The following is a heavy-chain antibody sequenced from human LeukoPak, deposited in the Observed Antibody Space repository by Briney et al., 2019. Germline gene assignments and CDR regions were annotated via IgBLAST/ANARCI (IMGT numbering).Heavy chain of an antibody. CDR2: INHSGST. CDR1: GVSFSGYY. CDR3: ASRTTMVTSY. D-gene: IGHD5-18*01. J-gene: IGHJ4*02. Sequence: SETLSLTCAVYGVSFSGYYWSWIRQPPGKGLEWIGEINHSGSTNYNPSLKSRVTISVDTSKNQFSLKLSSVTAADTAVYYCASRTTMVTSYWGQGTLVTVSS. V-gene: IGHV4-34*01.